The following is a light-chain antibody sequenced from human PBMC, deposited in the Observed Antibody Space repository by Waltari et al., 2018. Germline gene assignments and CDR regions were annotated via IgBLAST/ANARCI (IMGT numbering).Light chain of an antibody. CDR3: QQSYSTPYT. J-gene: IGKJ2*01. CDR2: AAS. Sequence: DIQMTQSPSSLSASVGDRVTITCRASQSISSYLNRYQQKPGKAPKLLIYAASSLQSGVPSRFGGSGSGTDFTLTISSLQPEDFATYYCQQSYSTPYTFGQGTKLEIK. V-gene: IGKV1-39*01. CDR1: QSISSY.